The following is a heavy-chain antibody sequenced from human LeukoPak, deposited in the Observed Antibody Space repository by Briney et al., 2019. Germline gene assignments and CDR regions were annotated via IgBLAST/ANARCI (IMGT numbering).Heavy chain of an antibody. CDR1: GLTFSTYS. D-gene: IGHD3-10*01. CDR3: ARGVIWFGESPKNWLGPDP. Sequence: GGSLRLSCEVSGLTFSTYSMNWVRQAPGKGLEWISYISSGGSIRYYADSVKGRFTISRDNAKNSLYLQMNSLRDEDTAVYYCARGVIWFGESPKNWLGPDPWGQGTLVTVSS. V-gene: IGHV3-48*02. CDR2: ISSGGSIR. J-gene: IGHJ5*02.